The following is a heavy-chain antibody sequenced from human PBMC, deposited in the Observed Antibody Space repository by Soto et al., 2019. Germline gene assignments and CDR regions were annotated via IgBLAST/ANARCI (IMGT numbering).Heavy chain of an antibody. Sequence: QVQLVQSGAEVKRPGASVKVSCKASGYTFTTYYMHWVRQAPGQGLEWLGIIKPNGGSTTYAQKFQSRVTMTRDTSTSTVYLELSSLRSEDTAVYSCARAWYCSGGTCFHGNCDYWGEGTLVTVSA. CDR3: ARAWYCSGGTCFHGNCDY. CDR1: GYTFTTYY. V-gene: IGHV1-46*01. J-gene: IGHJ4*02. CDR2: IKPNGGST. D-gene: IGHD2-15*01.